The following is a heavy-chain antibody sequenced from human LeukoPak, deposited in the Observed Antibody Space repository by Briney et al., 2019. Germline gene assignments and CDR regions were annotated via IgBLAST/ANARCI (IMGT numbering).Heavy chain of an antibody. CDR2: IYYSGST. Sequence: SETLSLTCTVSGGSISSYYWSWIRQPPGKGLEWIGYIYYSGSTNYNPSLKSRVTISADTSKNQFSLKLSSVTAADTAVYYCARDAGGSGFLWFDPWGQGTLVTVSS. J-gene: IGHJ5*02. V-gene: IGHV4-59*01. CDR1: GGSISSYY. D-gene: IGHD3-10*01. CDR3: ARDAGGSGFLWFDP.